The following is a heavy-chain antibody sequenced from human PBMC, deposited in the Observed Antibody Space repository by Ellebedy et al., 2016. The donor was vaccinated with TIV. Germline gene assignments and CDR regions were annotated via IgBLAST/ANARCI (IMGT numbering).Heavy chain of an antibody. CDR1: GFTVGRYA. J-gene: IGHJ4*01. V-gene: IGHV3-23*01. CDR2: INNRGNI. D-gene: IGHD6-19*01. CDR3: AKDHGSSGWPAFDY. Sequence: GESLKISCAASGFTVGRYAMSWVRQAPGKGLEWVSSINNRGNIYDAGSARGRFTISRDDSTNTLFLEMNSLRVEDTAMYYCAKDHGSSGWPAFDYWGHGVLVTVSS.